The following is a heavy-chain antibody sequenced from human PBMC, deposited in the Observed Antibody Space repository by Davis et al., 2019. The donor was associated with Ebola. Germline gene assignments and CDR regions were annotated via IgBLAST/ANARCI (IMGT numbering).Heavy chain of an antibody. D-gene: IGHD5-12*01. J-gene: IGHJ3*02. CDR1: GGSFSGYY. V-gene: IGHV3-21*01. CDR2: ISSSSSYI. CDR3: ARERGPAFFDI. Sequence: PSETLSLTCAVYGGSFSGYYWSWVRQAPGKGLEWVSSISSSSSYIYYADSLKGRFTISRDNAKNSLYLQMNSLRAEDTAVYYCARERGPAFFDIWGQGTMVTVSS.